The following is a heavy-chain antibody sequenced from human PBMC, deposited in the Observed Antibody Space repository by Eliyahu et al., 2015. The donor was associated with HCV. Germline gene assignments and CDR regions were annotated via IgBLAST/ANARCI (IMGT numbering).Heavy chain of an antibody. D-gene: IGHD6-19*01. CDR1: GGPIRTYX. CDR2: IHYSGST. J-gene: IGHJ5*02. V-gene: IGHV4-59*01. CDR3: ASGGGGIAVAGTGGWFDP. Sequence: QVQLQESGPGLVKPSETLSLTCTXSGGPIRTYXWSWIRQPPGKGPXWIGYIHYSGSTNYNPSLKSRVTISIDTSKNQFSLKLSSVTAADTAVYYCASGGGGIAVAGTGGWFDPWGQGTLVTVSS.